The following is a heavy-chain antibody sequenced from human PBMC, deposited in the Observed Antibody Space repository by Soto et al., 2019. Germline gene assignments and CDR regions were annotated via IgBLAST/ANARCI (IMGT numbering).Heavy chain of an antibody. Sequence: GGSLRLSCAASGFTFSDYQMSWIRQAPGRGLEWVSCMSSSGTIISYADSVKGRFTISRDNAKNSLYLQMNSLRAEDTAVYFCARDLGYYDSSGYFDYWGHGTLVTVS. J-gene: IGHJ4*01. V-gene: IGHV3-11*01. CDR2: MSSSGTII. D-gene: IGHD3-22*01. CDR3: ARDLGYYDSSGYFDY. CDR1: GFTFSDYQ.